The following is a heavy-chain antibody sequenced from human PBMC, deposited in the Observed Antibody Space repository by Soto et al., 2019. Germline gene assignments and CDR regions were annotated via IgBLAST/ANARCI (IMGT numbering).Heavy chain of an antibody. J-gene: IGHJ4*02. CDR1: GFTFSSYG. CDR3: ARDYCSGGSCYGHGFYY. D-gene: IGHD2-15*01. CDR2: ISYDGSDK. Sequence: QVQLVESGGGVVQPGRSLRLSCAASGFTFSSYGMHWVRQAPGKGLEWVAVISYDGSDKYYADSLKGRFTISRDDSKNTLYLQRNSLRAENTAIYYCARDYCSGGSCYGHGFYYWGQGTLVTVSS. V-gene: IGHV3-30*03.